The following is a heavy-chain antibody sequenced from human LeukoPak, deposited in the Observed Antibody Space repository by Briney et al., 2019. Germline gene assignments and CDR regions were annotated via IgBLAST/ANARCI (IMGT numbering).Heavy chain of an antibody. CDR2: ISNNGGIK. V-gene: IGHV3-11*04. J-gene: IGHJ4*02. Sequence: GGSLRLSCVASGFTFSDYYMSWIRQAPGKGLEWILHISNNGGIKYYADSVKGRFTISRDNAKNSLSLQMNSLRAEDTAVYFCARGDYFDSSGTFDYWGQGTLVTVSS. CDR1: GFTFSDYY. D-gene: IGHD3-22*01. CDR3: ARGDYFDSSGTFDY.